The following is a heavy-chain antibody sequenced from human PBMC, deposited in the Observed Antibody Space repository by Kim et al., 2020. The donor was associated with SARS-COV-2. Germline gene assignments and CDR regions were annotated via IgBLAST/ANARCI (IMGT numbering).Heavy chain of an antibody. CDR1: GFTFSSYA. V-gene: IGHV3-30*04. CDR3: ARAQWIGELSPFDY. Sequence: GGSLRLSCAASGFTFSSYAMHWVRQAPGKGLEWVAVISYDGSNKYYADSVKGRFTISRDNSKNTLYLQMNSLRAEDTAVYYCARAQWIGELSPFDYWGQGTLVAVSS. CDR2: ISYDGSNK. D-gene: IGHD3-10*01. J-gene: IGHJ4*02.